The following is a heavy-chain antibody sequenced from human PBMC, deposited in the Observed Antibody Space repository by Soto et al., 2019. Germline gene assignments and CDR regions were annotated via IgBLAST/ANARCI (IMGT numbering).Heavy chain of an antibody. CDR1: GFTFSSYG. Sequence: PGGSLRLSCAASGFTFSSYGMHWVRQAPGKGLEWVAVIWYDGSNKYYADSVKGRFTISRDNSKNTLYLQMNSLRAEDTAVYYCARDKVEGYYGSGTPYYYYGMDVWGQGTTVTVSS. D-gene: IGHD3-10*01. CDR3: ARDKVEGYYGSGTPYYYYGMDV. V-gene: IGHV3-33*01. J-gene: IGHJ6*02. CDR2: IWYDGSNK.